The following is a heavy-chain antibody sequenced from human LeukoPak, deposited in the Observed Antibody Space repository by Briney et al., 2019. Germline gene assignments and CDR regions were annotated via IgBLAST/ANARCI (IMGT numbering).Heavy chain of an antibody. Sequence: GASVNVSCKVSGYTLTELSMHWVRQAPGKGLEWMGGFDPEDGETIYAQKFQGRVTMTEDTSTDTAYMELSSLRSEDTAVYYCATAVDYDFWSGYYYWGQGTLVTVSS. J-gene: IGHJ4*02. CDR1: GYTLTELS. CDR2: FDPEDGET. CDR3: ATAVDYDFWSGYYY. V-gene: IGHV1-24*01. D-gene: IGHD3-3*01.